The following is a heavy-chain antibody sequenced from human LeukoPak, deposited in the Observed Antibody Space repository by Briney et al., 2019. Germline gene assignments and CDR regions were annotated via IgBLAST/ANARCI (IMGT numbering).Heavy chain of an antibody. CDR1: GFTLGSYW. D-gene: IGHD1-1*01. J-gene: IGHJ4*02. CDR3: ARTTYGDY. V-gene: IGHV3-7*02. Sequence: PGGSLTLSCAASGFTLGSYWMTWVRQAPRKGLEWAAAIKEDGSETYYVDSVKGRFTISRDNAKNSLYLQMSSLRAEDTAVYYCARTTYGDYWGQGTLVPVSS. CDR2: IKEDGSET.